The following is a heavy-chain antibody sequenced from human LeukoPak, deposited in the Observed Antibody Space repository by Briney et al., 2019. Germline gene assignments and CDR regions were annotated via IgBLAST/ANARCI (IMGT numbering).Heavy chain of an antibody. D-gene: IGHD3-10*01. CDR3: ARVDSVLLWFGELPNYFDY. V-gene: IGHV3-23*01. Sequence: GGSLRLSCAASGFTFSSYAMSWVRQAPGKGLEWVSAISGSGGSTYYADSVKGRFTISRDNSKNTLYLQMNSLRAEDTAVYYCARVDSVLLWFGELPNYFDYWGQGTLVTVSS. J-gene: IGHJ4*02. CDR2: ISGSGGST. CDR1: GFTFSSYA.